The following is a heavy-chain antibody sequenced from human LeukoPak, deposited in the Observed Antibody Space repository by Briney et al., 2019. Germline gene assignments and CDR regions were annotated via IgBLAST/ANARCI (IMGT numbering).Heavy chain of an antibody. Sequence: ASVKVSCKTSGYNLTAYHMHWVRQAPGQGLAWLGWINPDTGTKSLAQKFQGRVTLTRDTSISTVYMELSRLRSYDTAVYYCARDSGPPSYYDSSGYYPKVYWGQGTLVTVSS. CDR1: GYNLTAYH. J-gene: IGHJ4*02. CDR3: ARDSGPPSYYDSSGYYPKVY. V-gene: IGHV1-2*02. D-gene: IGHD3-22*01. CDR2: INPDTGTK.